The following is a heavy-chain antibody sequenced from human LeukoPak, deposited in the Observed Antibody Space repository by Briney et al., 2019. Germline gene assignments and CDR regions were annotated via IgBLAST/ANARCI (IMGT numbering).Heavy chain of an antibody. V-gene: IGHV1-69*01. Sequence: SVKVSCKASGGTFSSYAISWVRQAPGQGLEWMGGIIPIFGTANYAQKFQGRVTITADESTSTAYMELSSLRSEDAAVYYCASGLGTYCTNGVCSKLPYFDYWGQGTLVTVSS. CDR1: GGTFSSYA. D-gene: IGHD2-8*01. CDR3: ASGLGTYCTNGVCSKLPYFDY. CDR2: IIPIFGTA. J-gene: IGHJ4*02.